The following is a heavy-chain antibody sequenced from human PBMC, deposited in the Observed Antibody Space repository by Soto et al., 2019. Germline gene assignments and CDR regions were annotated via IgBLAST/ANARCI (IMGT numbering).Heavy chain of an antibody. CDR1: GGSISGSY. D-gene: IGHD6-19*01. CDR2: VYYTGST. V-gene: IGHV4-59*01. CDR3: ARSVAVPGAHIDY. Sequence: SETLSLTCSVSGGSISGSYWSWIRQSPGKGLEWLGYVYYTGSTNYSPSLRSRVSISVDTSKNEFSLRLSSVTAADTAVYFCARSVAVPGAHIDYWGKGTQVTVSS. J-gene: IGHJ4*02.